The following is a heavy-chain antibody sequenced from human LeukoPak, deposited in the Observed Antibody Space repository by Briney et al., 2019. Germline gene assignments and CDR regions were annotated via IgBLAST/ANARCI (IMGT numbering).Heavy chain of an antibody. D-gene: IGHD2-15*01. V-gene: IGHV3-23*01. CDR1: GFTFSSNA. Sequence: GGSLRLSCAASGFTFSSNAMSWVRQAPGKGLEWVSAISGSGGKTFYADSVKGRFTISRDNAKNSLYLQMNSLRAEDTAVYYCARAGYCSGGSCYRFDYWGQGTLVTVSS. CDR2: ISGSGGKT. J-gene: IGHJ4*02. CDR3: ARAGYCSGGSCYRFDY.